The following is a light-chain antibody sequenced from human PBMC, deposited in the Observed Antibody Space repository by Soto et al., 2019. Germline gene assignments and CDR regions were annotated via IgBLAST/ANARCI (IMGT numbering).Light chain of an antibody. J-gene: IGLJ2*01. CDR1: SSDVGSYNL. CDR2: EGS. Sequence: QSALTQPASVSGSAGRSITISCTGASSDVGSYNLVSWYQQHPGKAPKLMIYEGSKRPSGVSNRFSGSKSGNTASLTISGLQAEDEADYYCCSYAGSSSHVVFGGGTKLTV. V-gene: IGLV2-23*01. CDR3: CSYAGSSSHVV.